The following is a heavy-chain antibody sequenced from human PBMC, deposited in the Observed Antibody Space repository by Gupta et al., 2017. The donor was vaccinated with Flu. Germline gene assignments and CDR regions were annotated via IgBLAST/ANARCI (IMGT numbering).Heavy chain of an antibody. Sequence: EVQLLESGGGLVQRGGSLRLSCAASGFTFSSYAMSWVRQAPGKGLEWVSAISGSGGSTYYADSVKGRFTISRDNSKNTLYLQMNSLRAEDTAVYYCAKIRFLEWSIDYWGQGTLVTVSS. CDR3: AKIRFLEWSIDY. D-gene: IGHD3-3*01. V-gene: IGHV3-23*01. CDR2: ISGSGGST. J-gene: IGHJ4*02. CDR1: GFTFSSYA.